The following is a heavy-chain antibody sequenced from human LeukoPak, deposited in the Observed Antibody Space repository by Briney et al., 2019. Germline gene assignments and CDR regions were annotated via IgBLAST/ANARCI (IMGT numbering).Heavy chain of an antibody. CDR1: GYTFTSYY. CDR2: INPNSGGT. D-gene: IGHD3-22*01. CDR3: ARGFRPSTLYDSSGYYSHYYYYYMDV. Sequence: GASVKVSCKASGYTFTSYYMHWVRQAPGQGLEWMGWINPNSGGTNYAQKFQCRVTMTRDTSVSTAYMELSRLRSDDTAVYYCARGFRPSTLYDSSGYYSHYYYYYMDVWGKGTTVTVSS. V-gene: IGHV1-2*02. J-gene: IGHJ6*03.